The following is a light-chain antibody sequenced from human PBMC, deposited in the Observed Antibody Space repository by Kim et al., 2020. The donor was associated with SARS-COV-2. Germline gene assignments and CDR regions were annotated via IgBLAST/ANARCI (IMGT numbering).Light chain of an antibody. CDR3: SSRDNTGNHVI. CDR1: SLRNYY. V-gene: IGLV3-19*01. J-gene: IGLJ2*01. CDR2: HKN. Sequence: LGQTVRVTCHGDSLRNYYASWYQQKPGQAPILVIYHKNSRPSGIPDRFSGSSSGNTASLTISGAQAEDEADYFCSSRDNTGNHVIFGGGTQLTVL.